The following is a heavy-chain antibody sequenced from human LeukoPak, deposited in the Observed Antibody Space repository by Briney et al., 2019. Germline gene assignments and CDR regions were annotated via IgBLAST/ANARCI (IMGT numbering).Heavy chain of an antibody. Sequence: SVTVSCKASGGTFSSYAISWVRQAPGQGLEWMGRIIPILGIANYAQKFQGRVTITADKSTSTAYMELSSLRSEDTAVYYCARPPQYYYDSSRGMDVWGHGTTGTVSS. CDR3: ARPPQYYYDSSRGMDV. CDR1: GGTFSSYA. D-gene: IGHD3-22*01. J-gene: IGHJ6*02. V-gene: IGHV1-69*04. CDR2: IIPILGIA.